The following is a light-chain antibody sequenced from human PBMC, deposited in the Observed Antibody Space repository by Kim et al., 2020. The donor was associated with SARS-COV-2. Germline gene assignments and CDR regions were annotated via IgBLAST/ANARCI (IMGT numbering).Light chain of an antibody. J-gene: IGKJ4*01. CDR1: QSVSSN. V-gene: IGKV3-15*01. CDR2: AAS. Sequence: EIVMTQSPATLSVSPGERATLSCRASQSVSSNLAWYQQKPGQAPRLLFYAASTRATGTPARFSGSGSGTDFTLTISSLQSEDFAVYSCQQYNKWPLTFGRGTKVDIK. CDR3: QQYNKWPLT.